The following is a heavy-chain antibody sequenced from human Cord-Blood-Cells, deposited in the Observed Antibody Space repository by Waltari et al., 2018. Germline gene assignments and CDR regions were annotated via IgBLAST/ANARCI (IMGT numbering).Heavy chain of an antibody. CDR3: ARRFPYYDFWSGYYDAFDI. D-gene: IGHD3-3*01. CDR1: GGSISSSSYY. V-gene: IGHV4-39*01. CDR2: IYYSGRT. J-gene: IGHJ3*02. Sequence: QLQLQESGPGLVKPSETLSLTCTVSGGSISSSSYYWGWIRQPPGKGLAWIGSIYYSGRTYYNPSLKSRVTMSVDTSKNQFSLKLSSVTAADTAVYYCARRFPYYDFWSGYYDAFDIWGQGTMVTVSS.